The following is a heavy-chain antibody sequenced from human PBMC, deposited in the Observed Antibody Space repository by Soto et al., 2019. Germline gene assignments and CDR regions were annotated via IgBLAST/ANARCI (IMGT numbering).Heavy chain of an antibody. CDR3: ARGDRGAFDL. CDR2: IHSDGSST. CDR1: GFTFSYYW. J-gene: IGHJ3*01. V-gene: IGHV3-74*01. Sequence: EVQLVESGGGLVQPGESLRLSXXXXGFTFSYYWMHWVRQAPGKGLVWVSRIHSDGSSTTYADSVKGRFTISRDNARNTLYLQMNSLRAEDTAVYYCARGDRGAFDLWGQGTVVTVSS. D-gene: IGHD1-26*01.